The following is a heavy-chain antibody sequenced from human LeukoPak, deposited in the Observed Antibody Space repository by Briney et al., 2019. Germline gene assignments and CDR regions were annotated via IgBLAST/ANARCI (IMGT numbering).Heavy chain of an antibody. V-gene: IGHV4-59*08. J-gene: IGHJ4*02. CDR1: GGSMSNNY. D-gene: IGHD3-22*01. CDR3: ARGVTYYYDSSGYLY. CDR2: ISYTGST. Sequence: SETLSLTCSVSGGSMSNNYWGWIRQPPGKGLEWIGYISYTGSTSVTPSLKSRVNIFLETPRNQFSLKLSSVTAADTAVYYCARGVTYYYDSSGYLYWGQGTLVTVSS.